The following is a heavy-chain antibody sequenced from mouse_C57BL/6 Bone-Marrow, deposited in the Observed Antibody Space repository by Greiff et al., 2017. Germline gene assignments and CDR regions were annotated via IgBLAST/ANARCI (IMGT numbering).Heavy chain of an antibody. D-gene: IGHD1-1*01. J-gene: IGHJ1*03. Sequence: EVQRVEPGGGLVKPGGYLKLSCAASGFTFTDYGMHWVRQAPEKGLEWVAYISRGSSTIYYAHTVKGRFTISRDNAKNTLFLQMTSLRSEDTAMYYCAPYYGNYWYFDVWGTGTTVTVSS. CDR2: ISRGSSTI. CDR3: APYYGNYWYFDV. CDR1: GFTFTDYG. V-gene: IGHV5-17*01.